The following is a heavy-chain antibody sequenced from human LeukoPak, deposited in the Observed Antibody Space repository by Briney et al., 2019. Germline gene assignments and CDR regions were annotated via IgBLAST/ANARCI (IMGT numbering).Heavy chain of an antibody. CDR3: ASPYYYGLGSCYFDY. Sequence: GESLKTSCKSSGYSFTSYWIGWVRQMPGKGLGLMGIIYRGDSDTRYSPFFQGQVTISADKSISTAFLQWSSLKAWDTAIYYCASPYYYGLGSCYFDYWGQGTLVTVSS. D-gene: IGHD3-10*01. J-gene: IGHJ4*02. CDR2: IYRGDSDT. V-gene: IGHV5-51*01. CDR1: GYSFTSYW.